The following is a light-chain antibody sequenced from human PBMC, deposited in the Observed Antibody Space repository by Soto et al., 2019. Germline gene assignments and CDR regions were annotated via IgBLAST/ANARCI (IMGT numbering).Light chain of an antibody. CDR2: WAS. CDR1: QSVFYSSNNKND. J-gene: IGKJ4*01. V-gene: IGKV4-1*01. CDR3: QQYYSLPLT. Sequence: DIVMTQSPESLAVSLGERATINCKSSQSVFYSSNNKNDLTWYQQKPGQPPKLLIYWASTRESGVPDRFSGSWSETDFTLTISSLQAEDVAVYYCQQYYSLPLTFGGGTKVEIK.